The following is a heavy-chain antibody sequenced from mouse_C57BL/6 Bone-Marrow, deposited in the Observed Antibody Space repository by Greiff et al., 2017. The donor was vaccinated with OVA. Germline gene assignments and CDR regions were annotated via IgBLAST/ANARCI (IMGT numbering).Heavy chain of an antibody. V-gene: IGHV1-15*01. CDR1: GYTFTDYE. CDR3: TTPSSGYFDY. D-gene: IGHD3-2*02. Sequence: QVQLQQSGAELVRPGASVTLSCKASGYTFTDYEMHWVKQTPVHGLAWIGAIDPETGGTAYNQKFKGKAILTADKSSSTAYMELRSLTSEDSAVYYCTTPSSGYFDYWGQGTTLTVSS. CDR2: IDPETGGT. J-gene: IGHJ2*01.